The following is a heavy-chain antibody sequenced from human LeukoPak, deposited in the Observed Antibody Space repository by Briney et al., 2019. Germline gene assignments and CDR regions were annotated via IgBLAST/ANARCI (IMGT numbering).Heavy chain of an antibody. CDR2: MNPNSGNT. Sequence: GASVKVSCKASGYTFTSYDINWVRQATGQGLEWMGWMNPNSGNTGYAQKFQGRVTMTRNTSISTAYMELSSPRSEDTAVYYCARGRSKSRGCPDYWGQGTLVTVSS. CDR1: GYTFTSYD. V-gene: IGHV1-8*01. CDR3: ARGRSKSRGCPDY. J-gene: IGHJ4*02. D-gene: IGHD6-19*01.